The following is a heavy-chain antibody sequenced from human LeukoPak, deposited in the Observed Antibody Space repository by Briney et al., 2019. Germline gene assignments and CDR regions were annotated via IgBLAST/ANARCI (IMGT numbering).Heavy chain of an antibody. J-gene: IGHJ4*02. CDR1: GFTFSNYW. D-gene: IGHD5-24*01. CDR3: TRDLHGHNSNY. V-gene: IGHV3-7*01. Sequence: GGSLRLSCAASGFTFSNYWMSWVRQAPGKGLEWVANIKQDGSEKHYVDSVKGRFTISRDNAKNSLYLQMNSLRADDTAVYYCTRDLHGHNSNYWGQGTLVTVSS. CDR2: IKQDGSEK.